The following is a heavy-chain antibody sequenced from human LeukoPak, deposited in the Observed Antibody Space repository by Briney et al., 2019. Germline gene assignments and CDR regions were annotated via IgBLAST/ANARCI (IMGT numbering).Heavy chain of an antibody. Sequence: GASVKVSFKASGYTFTSYGISWVRQAPGQGLEWMGWISAYNGNTNYAQKLQGRVTMTTDTSTSTAYMELRSLRSDDTAVYYCARRSSGWYVGLHFDYWGQGTLVTVSS. CDR3: ARRSSGWYVGLHFDY. D-gene: IGHD6-19*01. CDR1: GYTFTSYG. V-gene: IGHV1-18*01. CDR2: ISAYNGNT. J-gene: IGHJ4*02.